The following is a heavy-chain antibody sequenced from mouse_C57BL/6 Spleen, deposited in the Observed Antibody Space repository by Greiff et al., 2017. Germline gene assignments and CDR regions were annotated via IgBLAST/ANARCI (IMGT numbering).Heavy chain of an antibody. CDR2: IHPSDSDT. CDR1: GYTFTSYW. D-gene: IGHD1-1*01. V-gene: IGHV1-74*01. CDR3: AIPVVECYWYFDG. Sequence: VQLQQPGAELVKPGASVKVSCKASGYTFTSYWMHWVKQRPGQGLEWIGRIHPSDSDTNYNQKFKGKATLTVDKPSSTDYMQLSSQTSEASAVYYGAIPVVECYWYFDGRGTGTTVTVSS. J-gene: IGHJ1*03.